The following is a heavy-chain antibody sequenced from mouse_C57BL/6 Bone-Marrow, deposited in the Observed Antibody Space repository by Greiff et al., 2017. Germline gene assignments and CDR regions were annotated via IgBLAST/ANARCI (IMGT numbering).Heavy chain of an antibody. D-gene: IGHD1-1*02. CDR2: IYPGDGDT. Sequence: VQSEKEGRERGKTGDEGKSDGKESGYAFSSSWMNWVKQRPGKGLEGIGRIYPGDGDTNYNGKFKGKATLTADKSSSTAYMQLSSLTSEDSAVYFCAKKRNYDYAMDYWGQGTSVTVSS. CDR1: GYAFSSSW. J-gene: IGHJ4*01. V-gene: IGHV1-82*01. CDR3: AKKRNYDYAMDY.